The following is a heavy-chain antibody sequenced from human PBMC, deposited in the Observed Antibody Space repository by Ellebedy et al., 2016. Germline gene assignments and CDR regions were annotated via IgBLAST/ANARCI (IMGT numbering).Heavy chain of an antibody. J-gene: IGHJ6*02. V-gene: IGHV3-15*01. CDR1: GFTVSYAW. D-gene: IGHD2-8*01. CDR2: IKSKLDRGTV. CDR3: STGTYCTNGICNYHYYGMDV. Sequence: GGSLRLSCAASGFTVSYAWMTWVRQTPGKGLEWVGHIKSKLDRGTVDYAAPVKGRFTISRDDSKDTLYLQMNSLQTDDTAVYYCSTGTYCTNGICNYHYYGMDVWGQGTAVTVSS.